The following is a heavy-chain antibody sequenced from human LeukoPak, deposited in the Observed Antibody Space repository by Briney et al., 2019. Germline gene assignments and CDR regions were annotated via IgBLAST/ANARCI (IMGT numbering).Heavy chain of an antibody. CDR2: IYTSGST. D-gene: IGHD6-19*01. V-gene: IGHV4-4*07. CDR3: ARDLSSGWSNYYYYYGMDV. Sequence: SETLSLTCTVSGGSISSYYWSWIRQPAGKGLEWIGRIYTSGSTNYNPSLKSRVTMSVDTSKNQFSLKLSSVTAADTAVYYCARDLSSGWSNYYYYYGMDVWGQGTTVTVSS. J-gene: IGHJ6*02. CDR1: GGSISSYY.